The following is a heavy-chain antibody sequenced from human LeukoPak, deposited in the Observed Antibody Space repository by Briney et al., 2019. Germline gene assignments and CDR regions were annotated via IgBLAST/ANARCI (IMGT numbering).Heavy chain of an antibody. D-gene: IGHD6-13*01. J-gene: IGHJ5*02. CDR1: GGSMSSGSYY. CDR3: ARDNGYMAAWFDP. V-gene: IGHV4-61*02. Sequence: PSETLSLTCTVSGGSMSSGSYYWSWIRQPAGKGLEWIGRIYTSGSTNYNPSLKSRVTISVDTSKNQFSLKLSSVTAADTAVYYCARDNGYMAAWFDPWGQGTLVTVSS. CDR2: IYTSGST.